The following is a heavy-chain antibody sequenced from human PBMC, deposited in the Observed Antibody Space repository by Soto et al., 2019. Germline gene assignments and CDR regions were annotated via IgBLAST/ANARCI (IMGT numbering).Heavy chain of an antibody. CDR1: GYSISSGYY. V-gene: IGHV4-38-2*02. Sequence: LSLTCAVSGYSISSGYYWGRIRQPQGKGLEWIGSIYHSGSTYYNPSLKSRVTISVDTSKNQFSLKLSSVTAADTAVYYCARDARTYYDFWSGSYNWFDPWGQGTLVTVSS. CDR3: ARDARTYYDFWSGSYNWFDP. CDR2: IYHSGST. D-gene: IGHD3-3*01. J-gene: IGHJ5*02.